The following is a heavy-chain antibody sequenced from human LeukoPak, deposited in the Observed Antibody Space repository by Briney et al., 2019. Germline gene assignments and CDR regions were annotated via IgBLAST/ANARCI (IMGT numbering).Heavy chain of an antibody. D-gene: IGHD4-11*01. CDR3: ASRATVTTGRFWFDP. CDR2: IKQDGSEK. J-gene: IGHJ5*02. Sequence: GGSLRLSCAASGFTFSSYWMSWVRQAPGKGLEWVANIKQDGSEKYYVDSVKGRFTISRDNAKNSLYLQMNSLRAEDTAVYYCASRATVTTGRFWFDPWGQGTLVTVSS. V-gene: IGHV3-7*03. CDR1: GFTFSSYW.